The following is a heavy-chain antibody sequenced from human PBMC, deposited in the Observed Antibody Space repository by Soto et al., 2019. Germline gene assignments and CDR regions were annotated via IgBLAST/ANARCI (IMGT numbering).Heavy chain of an antibody. CDR1: GFTVIRDY. D-gene: IGHD2-15*01. V-gene: IGHV3-53*02. J-gene: IGHJ3*01. Sequence: EEQLVETGGGRIQPGGSLRLSCAVSGFTVIRDYMNWVRQAPGKGLEWVSVIYSGGTTYHADSVKGRFTISRDNSGNTLFFLMNSLRAEDTAMYYCARSTAWYAFDLWGQGTMVTVSS. CDR2: IYSGGTT. CDR3: ARSTAWYAFDL.